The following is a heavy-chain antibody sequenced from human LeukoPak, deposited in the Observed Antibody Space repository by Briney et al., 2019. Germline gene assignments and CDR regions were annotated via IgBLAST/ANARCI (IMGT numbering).Heavy chain of an antibody. CDR1: GGSISSYY. D-gene: IGHD6-13*01. Sequence: SETLSLTCTVSGGSISSYYWSWIRQPPGKGLEWIGYIYYSGSTNYNPSLKSRVTISVDTSKNQFSLKLSSVTAADTAVYYCASGIAAESGYVRYYGMDVWGQGTTVTVSS. CDR3: ASGIAAESGYVRYYGMDV. V-gene: IGHV4-59*01. CDR2: IYYSGST. J-gene: IGHJ6*02.